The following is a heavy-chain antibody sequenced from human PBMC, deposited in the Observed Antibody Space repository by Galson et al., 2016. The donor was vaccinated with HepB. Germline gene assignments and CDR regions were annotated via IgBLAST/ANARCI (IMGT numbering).Heavy chain of an antibody. CDR2: ISSALRPI. CDR1: GFTLSESG. D-gene: IGHD6-6*01. CDR3: ARELVRSAFDL. Sequence: SLRLSCAASGFTLSESGLNWVRQAPGRGLEWISYISSALRPIYYADSVKGRFTISRDNAKNSVYLPMNSLRAEDTGVYYCARELVRSAFDLWGQGTMVTVSS. V-gene: IGHV3-48*01. J-gene: IGHJ3*01.